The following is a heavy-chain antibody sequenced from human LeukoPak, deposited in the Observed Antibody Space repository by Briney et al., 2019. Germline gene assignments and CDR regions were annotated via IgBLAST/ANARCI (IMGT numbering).Heavy chain of an antibody. D-gene: IGHD3-10*01. CDR3: ARGHYGSGSYSPAD. CDR2: IIPIFGKA. J-gene: IGHJ4*02. Sequence: SVKVSCKASGGTFSSYAISWVRQAPGQGLEWMGGIIPIFGKANYAQKFQGRVTITADKSTSTAYMELSSLRSEDTAVYYCARGHYGSGSYSPADWGQGTLVAVSS. CDR1: GGTFSSYA. V-gene: IGHV1-69*06.